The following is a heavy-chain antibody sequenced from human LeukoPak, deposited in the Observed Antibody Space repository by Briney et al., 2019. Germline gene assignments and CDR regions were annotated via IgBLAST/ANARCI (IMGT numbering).Heavy chain of an antibody. CDR3: ARCSRSSTDCYSEFDI. Sequence: GGSLRLSCAASGFTFDDYGMSWVRQGPGKGLEWVSAINWNGDSTGYADSVRGRFTISRDNAKNSLYLQMNSLRAEDTALYYCARCSRSSTDCYSEFDIWGQGTMVTVSS. D-gene: IGHD2-2*02. CDR1: GFTFDDYG. V-gene: IGHV3-20*04. CDR2: INWNGDST. J-gene: IGHJ3*02.